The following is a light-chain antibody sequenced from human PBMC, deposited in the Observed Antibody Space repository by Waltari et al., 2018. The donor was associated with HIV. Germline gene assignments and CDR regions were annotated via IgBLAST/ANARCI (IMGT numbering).Light chain of an antibody. V-gene: IGLV7-46*01. J-gene: IGLJ2*01. CDR1: TAAVTCLHC. CDR2: VTS. CDR3: LLSFNGVVV. Sequence: AVVTQDPSLTASPVGTVPLNCASRTAAVTCLHCPYWFQRRPGQAPKTLLYVTSNRHSWTPARFSGSLLGGKAALTLTGAQFEDEADYFCLLSFNGVVVFGGGTSLTVL.